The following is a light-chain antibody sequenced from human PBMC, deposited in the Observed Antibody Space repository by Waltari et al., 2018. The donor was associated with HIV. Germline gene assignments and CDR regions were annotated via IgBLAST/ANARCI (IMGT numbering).Light chain of an antibody. J-gene: IGLJ3*02. V-gene: IGLV1-47*01. CDR3: ATWDDSLSVWV. CDR1: GSNIGSNY. Sequence: QSVLTQPPSASGIPGQRVTISCSGSGSNIGSNYVYWYQQFPGTAPKLLIYRNNQRTSGVPDRFSGSKSGTSVSLAISGLRSEDEADYYCATWDDSLSVWVFGGGTKLTVL. CDR2: RNN.